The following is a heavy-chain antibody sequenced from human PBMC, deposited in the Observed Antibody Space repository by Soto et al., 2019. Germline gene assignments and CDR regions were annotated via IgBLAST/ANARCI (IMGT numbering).Heavy chain of an antibody. CDR2: IYYSGST. J-gene: IGHJ4*02. Sequence: SETLSLTCTVSGGSVSSGSYYWSWIRQPPGKGLEWIGYIYYSGSTDYNPSLKSRVTISVDTSKNQFSLKLSSVTAADTAVYYCARDLRCSSTSCSYFDYWGQGTLVTVSS. CDR1: GGSVSSGSYY. V-gene: IGHV4-61*01. CDR3: ARDLRCSSTSCSYFDY. D-gene: IGHD2-2*01.